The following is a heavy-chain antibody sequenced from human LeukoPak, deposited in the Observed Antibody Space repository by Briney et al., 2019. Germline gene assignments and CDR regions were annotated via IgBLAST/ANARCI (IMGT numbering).Heavy chain of an antibody. J-gene: IGHJ4*02. Sequence: GGSLRLSCAASGFTVSSNYMSWVRQAPGKGLEWVSVIYSGGSTYYADSVKGRFTISRDNSKNTLYLQMNSLRAEDTAVYYCAKDLYDYVWGSYRPFDYWGQGTLVTVSS. V-gene: IGHV3-53*01. CDR1: GFTVSSNY. D-gene: IGHD3-16*02. CDR3: AKDLYDYVWGSYRPFDY. CDR2: IYSGGST.